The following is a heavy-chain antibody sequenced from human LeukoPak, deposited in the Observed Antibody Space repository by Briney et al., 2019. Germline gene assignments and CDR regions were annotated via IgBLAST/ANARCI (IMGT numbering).Heavy chain of an antibody. D-gene: IGHD6-19*01. CDR3: AKHAGSGWYSDLDY. J-gene: IGHJ4*02. CDR1: GFTFSSYA. V-gene: IGHV3-23*01. Sequence: GGSLRLSCAASGFTFSSYAMSWVRQAPGKGLEWGSGISGSGGGTIYADSVKGRFTASRDNSKNTLYLQMNSLRAEDTALYYCAKHAGSGWYSDLDYWGQGTLVTVSS. CDR2: ISGSGGGT.